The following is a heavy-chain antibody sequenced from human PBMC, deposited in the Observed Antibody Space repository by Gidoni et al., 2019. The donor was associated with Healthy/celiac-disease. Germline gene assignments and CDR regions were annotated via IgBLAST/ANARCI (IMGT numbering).Heavy chain of an antibody. V-gene: IGHV3-48*02. J-gene: IGHJ5*02. CDR3: ARETIPYGDYVVHWFDP. D-gene: IGHD4-17*01. CDR1: GFTFCSYS. Sequence: EVQLVESGGGLVQPGGSLRLSCAASGFTFCSYSMNWVRQAPGKGLEWVSYISSSSSTIYYADSVKGRFTISRDNAKNSLYLQMNSLRDEDTAVYYCARETIPYGDYVVHWFDPWGQGTLVTVSS. CDR2: ISSSSSTI.